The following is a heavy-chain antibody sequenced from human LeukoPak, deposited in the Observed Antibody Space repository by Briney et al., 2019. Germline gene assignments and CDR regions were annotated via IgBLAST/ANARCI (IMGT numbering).Heavy chain of an antibody. CDR3: ARVQSLIAAAEKDAFDI. D-gene: IGHD6-13*01. V-gene: IGHV4-28*03. Sequence: SETLSLTCAVSGYSVSSRNWWGWIRQPPGKGLEWVGYIYYTGSTYYNPSLKSRVTMSVDTSKNQFSLKLSSVTAADTAVYYCARVQSLIAAAEKDAFDIWGQGTMVTVSS. CDR1: GYSVSSRNW. J-gene: IGHJ3*02. CDR2: IYYTGST.